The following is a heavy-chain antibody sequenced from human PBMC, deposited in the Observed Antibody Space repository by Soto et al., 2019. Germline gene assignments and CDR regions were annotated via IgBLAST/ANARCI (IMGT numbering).Heavy chain of an antibody. J-gene: IGHJ4*02. Sequence: PSETLSLTCIVSGGSISSYYWSWIRQPPGKGLEWIGYIYYSGNTNYNPSLKSRVTISVDTSKNQFSLNLSSVTAADTAVYYCARRYGGNFDYWGQGTLVTVSS. CDR3: ARRYGGNFDY. V-gene: IGHV4-59*01. D-gene: IGHD1-26*01. CDR1: GGSISSYY. CDR2: IYYSGNT.